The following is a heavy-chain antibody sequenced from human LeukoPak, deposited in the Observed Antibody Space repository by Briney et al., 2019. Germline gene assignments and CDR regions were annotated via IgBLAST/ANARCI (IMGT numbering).Heavy chain of an antibody. CDR1: GFTFSSYG. D-gene: IGHD7-27*01. J-gene: IGHJ6*02. Sequence: GRSLRLSCAASGFTFSSYGMHWVRQAPGKGLEWVAVIWYDGSNKYYADSVKGRFTTSRDNSKNTLYLQMNSLRAEDTAVYYCARELGAYYYYGMDVWGQGTTVTVSS. CDR3: ARELGAYYYYGMDV. CDR2: IWYDGSNK. V-gene: IGHV3-33*01.